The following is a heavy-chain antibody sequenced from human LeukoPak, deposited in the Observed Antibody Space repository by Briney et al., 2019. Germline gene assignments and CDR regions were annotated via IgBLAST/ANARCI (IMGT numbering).Heavy chain of an antibody. CDR3: ARGPIIWFAEEN. CDR1: GFTVSNNY. Sequence: GSLRLSCAASGFTVSNNYLGWVRQAPGKGLEWVSFIDTADTTYYVDSVKGRFTIYTDISKNTLYLQMNSLRAEDTAVYFCARGPIIWFAEENWGQGTLVTVSS. CDR2: IDTADTT. J-gene: IGHJ4*02. V-gene: IGHV3-53*01. D-gene: IGHD3-10*01.